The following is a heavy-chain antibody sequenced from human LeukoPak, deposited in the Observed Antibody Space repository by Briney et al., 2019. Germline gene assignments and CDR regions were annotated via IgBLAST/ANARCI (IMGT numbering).Heavy chain of an antibody. CDR3: ACANPDYYDSSGYYSLAY. J-gene: IGHJ4*02. Sequence: ASVKVSCKASGYTFTGYYMHWVRQAPGQGLEWMGRINPNSGGTNYAQKFQGRVTMTRDTSISTAYMELSRLRSDDTAVYYCACANPDYYDSSGYYSLAYWGQGTLVTVSS. CDR1: GYTFTGYY. CDR2: INPNSGGT. D-gene: IGHD3-22*01. V-gene: IGHV1-2*06.